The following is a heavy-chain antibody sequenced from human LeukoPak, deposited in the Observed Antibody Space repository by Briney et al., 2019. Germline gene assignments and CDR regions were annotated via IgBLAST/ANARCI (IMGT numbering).Heavy chain of an antibody. D-gene: IGHD6-19*01. V-gene: IGHV3-73*01. J-gene: IGHJ4*02. CDR1: GFTFSGSA. CDR2: IRSKANSYAT. CDR3: TRQVAVAGLEPDY. Sequence: GGSLRLSCAASGFTFSGSAMHWVRQASGKGLEWVGRIRSKANSYATAYAASVKGRFTISRDDSKNTAYLQMNSLKTEDTAVYYCTRQVAVAGLEPDYWGQGTLVTVSS.